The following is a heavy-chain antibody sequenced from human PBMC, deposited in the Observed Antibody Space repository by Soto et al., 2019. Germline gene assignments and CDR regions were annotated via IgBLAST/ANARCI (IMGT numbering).Heavy chain of an antibody. CDR2: IKSKTDGGTT. V-gene: IGHV3-15*07. CDR3: TTSLTYYYDSSGYYNVDY. D-gene: IGHD3-22*01. CDR1: GFTFSNAW. Sequence: GGSLRLSCAASGFTFSNAWMNWVRQAPGKGLEWVGRIKSKTDGGTTDYAAPVKGRFTISRDDSKNTLYLQMNSLKTEDTAVYYCTTSLTYYYDSSGYYNVDYWGQGTLVTVSS. J-gene: IGHJ4*02.